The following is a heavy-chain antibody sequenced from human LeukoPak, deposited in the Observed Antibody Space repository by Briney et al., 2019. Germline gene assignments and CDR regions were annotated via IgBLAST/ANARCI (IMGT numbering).Heavy chain of an antibody. V-gene: IGHV4-38-2*01. Sequence: SETLSLTCAVSGYSITSDYYWGWIRQPPGKGLEWIGSIYHNGRTSYNPSLASRVTISMDTSRNHFSLRLTSVTAADTAVYYCARGFNTGWYFDLWGRGTLVTVSS. J-gene: IGHJ2*01. CDR1: GYSITSDYY. CDR2: IYHNGRT. CDR3: ARGFNTGWYFDL. D-gene: IGHD1-1*01.